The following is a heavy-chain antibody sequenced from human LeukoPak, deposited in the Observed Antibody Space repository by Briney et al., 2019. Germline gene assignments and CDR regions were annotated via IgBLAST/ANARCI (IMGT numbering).Heavy chain of an antibody. Sequence: SETLSLTCTVSGGSISRYYWNWIRQPPGKGLVWIGYIYYSGSTNYNPSLKSRVTISVETSKNQFSLKLSSVTAADTAVYYCAREKQTYSSANDAFDIWGQGTMVTVSS. J-gene: IGHJ3*02. D-gene: IGHD6-25*01. CDR2: IYYSGST. V-gene: IGHV4-59*01. CDR1: GGSISRYY. CDR3: AREKQTYSSANDAFDI.